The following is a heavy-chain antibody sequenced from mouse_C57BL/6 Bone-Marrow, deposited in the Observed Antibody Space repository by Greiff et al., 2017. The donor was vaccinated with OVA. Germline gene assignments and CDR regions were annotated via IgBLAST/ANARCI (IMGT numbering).Heavy chain of an antibody. CDR1: GYTFTSYW. Sequence: QVQLKQPGAELVKPGASVKLSCKASGYTFTSYWMHWVKQRPGQGLEWIGMIHPNSGSTNYNETFKSTATLTVDKSSSTAYMQLSSLTSEDSAVYYCARQLRPAWVAYWGQGTLVTVSA. V-gene: IGHV1-64*01. J-gene: IGHJ3*01. D-gene: IGHD3-2*02. CDR3: ARQLRPAWVAY. CDR2: IHPNSGST.